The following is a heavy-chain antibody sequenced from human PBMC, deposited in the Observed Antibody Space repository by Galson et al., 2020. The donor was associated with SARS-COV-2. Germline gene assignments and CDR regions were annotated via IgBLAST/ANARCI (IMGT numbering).Heavy chain of an antibody. V-gene: IGHV1-69*05. Sequence: ASVKDSCKASGGTFSSYAISWVRQAPGQGLEWMGGIIPIFGTANYAQKFQCRVTITTDESTSTAYMELSSLRSEDTAVYYCAEIRGAFDIGGQGTMVTVSS. CDR3: AEIRGAFDI. CDR1: GGTFSSYA. J-gene: IGHJ3*02. CDR2: IIPIFGTA.